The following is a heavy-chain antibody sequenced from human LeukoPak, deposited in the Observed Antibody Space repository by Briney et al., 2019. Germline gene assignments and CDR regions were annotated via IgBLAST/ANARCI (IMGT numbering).Heavy chain of an antibody. CDR1: GGSISSSSYY. D-gene: IGHD6-13*01. CDR2: IYYSGST. CDR3: ARHLLVGAAAGCMYNWFDP. Sequence: PSETRSLTCTVSGGSISSSSYYWGWIRQPPGKGLEWIGSIYYSGSTYYNPSLKSRVPISVDTSKNPFSLKLSSVTAADTAVYYCARHLLVGAAAGCMYNWFDPWGQGTLVTVSS. V-gene: IGHV4-39*01. J-gene: IGHJ5*02.